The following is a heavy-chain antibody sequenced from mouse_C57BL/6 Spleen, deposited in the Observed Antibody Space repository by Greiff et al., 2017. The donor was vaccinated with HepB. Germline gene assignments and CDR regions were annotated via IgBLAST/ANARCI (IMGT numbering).Heavy chain of an antibody. J-gene: IGHJ4*01. V-gene: IGHV1-31*01. CDR3: ASPYYYGSSYYAMDY. D-gene: IGHD1-1*01. CDR2: IYPYNGVS. Sequence: EVKVVESGPELVKPGASVKISCKASGYSFTGYYMHWVKQSHGNILDWIGYIYPYNGVSSYNQKFKGKATLTVDKSSSTAYMELRSLTSEDSAVYYCASPYYYGSSYYAMDYWGQGTSVTVSS. CDR1: GYSFTGYY.